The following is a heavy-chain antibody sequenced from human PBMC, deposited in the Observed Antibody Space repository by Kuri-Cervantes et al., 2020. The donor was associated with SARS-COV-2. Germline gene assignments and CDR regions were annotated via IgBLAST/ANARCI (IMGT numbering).Heavy chain of an antibody. CDR2: ISYEGSQQ. D-gene: IGHD6-13*01. J-gene: IGHJ3*02. CDR3: ARAYSSSWRTYDAFDI. CDR1: GFNFNNFG. V-gene: IGHV3-30*04. Sequence: GESLKISCEASGFNFNNFGMNWVRQAPGKGPEWVATISYEGSQQYYADSVKGRFSISRDSSRNTVFLQMNTLGPEDTAVYYCARAYSSSWRTYDAFDIWGQGTMVTVSS.